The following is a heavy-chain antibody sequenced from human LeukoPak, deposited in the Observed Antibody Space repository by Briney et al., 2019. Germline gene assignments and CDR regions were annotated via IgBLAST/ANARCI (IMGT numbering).Heavy chain of an antibody. CDR2: ISGSGGST. CDR1: GFTFSSYA. J-gene: IGHJ1*01. CDR3: AKIVGGWYRNQYFQH. V-gene: IGHV3-23*01. D-gene: IGHD6-19*01. Sequence: GGSLRLSCAASGFTFSSYAMSWVRQAPGKGLEWVSAISGSGGSTYYADSVKGRFTISRDNSKNTLYLQMNSLRAEDTAVYYCAKIVGGWYRNQYFQHWGQGTLVTVSS.